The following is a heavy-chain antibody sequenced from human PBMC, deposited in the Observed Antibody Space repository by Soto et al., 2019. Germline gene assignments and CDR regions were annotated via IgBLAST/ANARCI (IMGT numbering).Heavy chain of an antibody. Sequence: PSETLSLTCTVSGGSISSSSYYWGWTRQPPGKGLEWIGSIYYSGSTYYNPSLKSRVTISVDTSKNQFSLKLSSVTAADTAVYYCARQVIFDDNIDYWGQGTLVTVSS. J-gene: IGHJ4*02. CDR1: GGSISSSSYY. CDR2: IYYSGST. CDR3: ARQVIFDDNIDY. V-gene: IGHV4-39*01. D-gene: IGHD3-3*01.